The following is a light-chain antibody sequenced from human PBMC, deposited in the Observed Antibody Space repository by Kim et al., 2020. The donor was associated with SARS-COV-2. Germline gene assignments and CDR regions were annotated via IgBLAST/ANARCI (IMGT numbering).Light chain of an antibody. V-gene: IGLV4-69*01. CDR1: SGHSSYA. Sequence: QLVLTQSPSASASLGASVQLTCILSSGHSSYAIAWHQQQPGKGPRFLMKVNRDGSHIKGDGIPDRFSGSTSGAERYLTISSLQPEDEADYYCQTWDTGIRVFGGGTQLT. CDR3: QTWDTGIRV. J-gene: IGLJ3*02. CDR2: VNRDGSH.